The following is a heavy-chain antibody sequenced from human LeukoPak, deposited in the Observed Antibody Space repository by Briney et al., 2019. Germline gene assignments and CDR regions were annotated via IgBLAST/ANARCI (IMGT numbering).Heavy chain of an antibody. CDR3: ARIEDYGGNSVNY. Sequence: PSETLSLTCTVSGGSISSYYWSWIRQPPGKGLEWIGYIYYSGSTNYNPSLKSRVTISVDTSKNQFSLKLSSVTAADTAVYYCARIEDYGGNSVNYWGQGTLVTVSS. J-gene: IGHJ4*02. CDR1: GGSISSYY. CDR2: IYYSGST. V-gene: IGHV4-59*01. D-gene: IGHD4-23*01.